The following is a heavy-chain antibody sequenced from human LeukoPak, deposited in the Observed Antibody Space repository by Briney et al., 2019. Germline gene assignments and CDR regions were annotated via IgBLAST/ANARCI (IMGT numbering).Heavy chain of an antibody. V-gene: IGHV1-18*01. CDR2: ISAYNGNT. CDR3: AMIRGYSGYDAIHY. J-gene: IGHJ4*02. Sequence: ASVKVSCKASGYTFTSYGISWVRQAPGQGLEWMGWISAYNGNTNYAQKLQGRVTMTTDTSTSTAYMELRSLRSDDTAVYYCAMIRGYSGYDAIHYWGQGTLVTVPS. CDR1: GYTFTSYG. D-gene: IGHD5-12*01.